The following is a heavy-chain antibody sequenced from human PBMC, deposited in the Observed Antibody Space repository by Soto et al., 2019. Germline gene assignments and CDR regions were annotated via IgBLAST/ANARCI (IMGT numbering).Heavy chain of an antibody. V-gene: IGHV1-18*01. CDR2: IIPYPGIT. CDR1: GYIFNSFG. J-gene: IGHJ6*02. CDR3: ARDLYYYDSSGYYPPVDYYYGMDV. D-gene: IGHD3-22*01. Sequence: ASVKVSCKASGYIFNSFGISWVRQAPGQGLEWMGWIIPYPGITKYAQKFQGRVTITADKSTSTAYMELSSLRSEDTAVYYCARDLYYYDSSGYYPPVDYYYGMDVWGQGTTVTVSS.